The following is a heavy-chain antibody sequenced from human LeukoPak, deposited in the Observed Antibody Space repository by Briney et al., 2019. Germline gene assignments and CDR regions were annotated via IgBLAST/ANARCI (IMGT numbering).Heavy chain of an antibody. V-gene: IGHV3-21*01. Sequence: PGGSLRLSCAASGFTFSSYGMSWVRQAPGKGLEWVSSISSRSTYIYYADSVKGRFTISRDNAKNSLYLQMNSLRAEDTAVYYCAREFGGDSDFDYWGQGTLVTVSS. J-gene: IGHJ4*02. CDR2: ISSRSTYI. CDR1: GFTFSSYG. CDR3: AREFGGDSDFDY. D-gene: IGHD3-16*01.